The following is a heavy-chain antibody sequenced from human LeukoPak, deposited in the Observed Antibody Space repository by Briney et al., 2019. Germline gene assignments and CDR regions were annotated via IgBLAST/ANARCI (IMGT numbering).Heavy chain of an antibody. CDR1: GGSFSGYY. CDR2: INHSGST. Sequence: SETLSLTCAVYGGSFSGYYWSWIRQPPGKGLEWIGEINHSGSTNYNPSLKSRVTISVDTSKNQFSLKLSSVTAADTAVYYCARGSDYGDYLYWFDPWGQGTLVTVSS. V-gene: IGHV4-34*01. CDR3: ARGSDYGDYLYWFDP. D-gene: IGHD4-17*01. J-gene: IGHJ5*02.